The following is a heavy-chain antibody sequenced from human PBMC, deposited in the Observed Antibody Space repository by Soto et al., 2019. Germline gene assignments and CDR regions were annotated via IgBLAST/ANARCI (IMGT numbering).Heavy chain of an antibody. D-gene: IGHD6-19*01. CDR3: ARSIAVTGTYFSGLDV. J-gene: IGHJ6*02. V-gene: IGHV5-51*01. CDR1: GYSFSSFW. CDR2: IYPGDLDT. Sequence: VESLKISCKGSGYSFSSFWGAWVRQTPGKGLEWLGIIYPGDLDTRYTSSFQGHVIISADKSSNTVYLQWSSLKASDTVMYYCARSIAVTGTYFSGLDVWGQGTPVTVSS.